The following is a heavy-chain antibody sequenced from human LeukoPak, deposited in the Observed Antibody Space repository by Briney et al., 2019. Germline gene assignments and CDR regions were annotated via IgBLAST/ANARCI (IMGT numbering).Heavy chain of an antibody. CDR3: ATSARTYIGSSLDY. CDR2: IKTDGSEK. CDR1: GFTFSNYW. V-gene: IGHV3-7*01. Sequence: GGSLRLSCEGSGFTFSNYWMGWVRQAPGKGLQWVANIKTDGSEKYYVDSVKGRFTISRDNAKNSLYLQMNSLRAEDTAVYYCATSARTYIGSSLDYWGQGTLVTVSS. J-gene: IGHJ4*02. D-gene: IGHD2-15*01.